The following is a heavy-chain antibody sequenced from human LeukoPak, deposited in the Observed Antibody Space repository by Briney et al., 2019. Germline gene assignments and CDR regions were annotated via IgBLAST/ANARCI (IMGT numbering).Heavy chain of an antibody. D-gene: IGHD3-3*01. Sequence: PSETLSLTCTVSGGSISSYYWSWIRQPPGKGLEWIGYIYYSGSTNYNPSLKSRVTISVDTSKNQFSLKLSSVTAADTAVYYCASYFYDFWSGYYKGGAFDIWGQGTMVTVSS. V-gene: IGHV4-59*01. J-gene: IGHJ3*02. CDR3: ASYFYDFWSGYYKGGAFDI. CDR1: GGSISSYY. CDR2: IYYSGST.